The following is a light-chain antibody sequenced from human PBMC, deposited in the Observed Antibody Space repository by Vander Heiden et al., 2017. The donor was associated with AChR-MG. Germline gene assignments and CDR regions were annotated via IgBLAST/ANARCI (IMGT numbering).Light chain of an antibody. V-gene: IGKV4-1*01. CDR2: WAS. CDR1: QSVLYSSNNKTY. CDR3: QQYYSTPQT. J-gene: IGKJ2*01. Sequence: DIVVTQSPYSLAVALGERATINCKSSQSVLYSSNNKTYLAWYQHKPGQPPTVLIYWASTRASGVPDRFSGSGSGTDFTLTISSLQAEDVAVYYCQQYYSTPQTFGQGSKLEIK.